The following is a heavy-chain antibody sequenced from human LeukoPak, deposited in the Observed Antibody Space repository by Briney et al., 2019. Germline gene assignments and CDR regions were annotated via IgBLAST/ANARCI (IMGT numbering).Heavy chain of an antibody. CDR1: GGSISSGSYY. CDR3: ARDLNAAVAGTPVPFLYGMDV. V-gene: IGHV4-61*02. D-gene: IGHD6-19*01. CDR2: IYTSGST. J-gene: IGHJ6*02. Sequence: SQTLSLTCTVSGGSISSGSYYWSWIRQPAGKGLEWIGRIYTSGSTNYNPSLKSRVTISVDTSKNQFSLKLSSVTAADTAVYYCARDLNAAVAGTPVPFLYGMDVWGQGTTVTVSS.